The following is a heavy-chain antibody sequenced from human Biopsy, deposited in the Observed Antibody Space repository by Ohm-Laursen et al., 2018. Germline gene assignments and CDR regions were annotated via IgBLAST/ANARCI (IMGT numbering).Heavy chain of an antibody. CDR1: GYTFSSYW. CDR2: INRDGSST. J-gene: IGHJ4*02. V-gene: IGHV3-74*01. CDR3: ARAYPPPGRRLVVVAGDFDC. D-gene: IGHD2-15*01. Sequence: SLRLSCSASGYTFSSYWMHWVRQAPGKGLVWVSRINRDGSSTTYADSVKGRFTISRDNAKNSLYLQMNSLRAEDTAVYYCARAYPPPGRRLVVVAGDFDCWGQGTRVTVSS.